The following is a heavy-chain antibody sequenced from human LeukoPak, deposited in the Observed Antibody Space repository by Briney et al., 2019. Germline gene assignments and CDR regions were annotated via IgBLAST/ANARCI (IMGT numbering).Heavy chain of an antibody. J-gene: IGHJ6*02. CDR1: GFTFSGYS. CDR3: ARDRRDAYNYYYYGMDV. Sequence: GGSLRLSCAASGFTFSGYSMNWVRQAPGKGLEWVSGIGTAGDTYYPDSVKGRFTISREDTKNPLYLQMNSLRAGDTAVYYCARDRRDAYNYYYYGMDVWGQGATVTVSS. CDR2: IGTAGDT. D-gene: IGHD1-1*01. V-gene: IGHV3-13*01.